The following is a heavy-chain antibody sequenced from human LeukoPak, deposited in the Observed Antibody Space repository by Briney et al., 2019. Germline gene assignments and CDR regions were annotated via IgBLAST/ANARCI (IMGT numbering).Heavy chain of an antibody. D-gene: IGHD6-19*01. CDR3: ARYARLVSGWPKQPFDY. Sequence: SGGSLRLSCAASGFTFSSYAMSWVRQAPGKGLEWVSAISGSGGSTYYADSVKGRFTISRDNSKNTLYLQMSSLRAEDTAVYYCARYARLVSGWPKQPFDYWGQGTLVTVSS. CDR1: GFTFSSYA. V-gene: IGHV3-23*01. CDR2: ISGSGGST. J-gene: IGHJ4*02.